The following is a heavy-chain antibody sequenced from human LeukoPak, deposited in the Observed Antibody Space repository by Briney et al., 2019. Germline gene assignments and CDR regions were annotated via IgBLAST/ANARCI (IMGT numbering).Heavy chain of an antibody. D-gene: IGHD1-26*01. V-gene: IGHV3-48*02. CDR2: ITASGTAM. CDR3: ASSGSYRFDY. CDR1: GFVFRDYT. Sequence: GGSLRLSCVASGFVFRDYTMNWVRQAPGKGLEWVSHITASGTAMFYADSVKGRFTISRDNAKNSLYLQMNSLRDEDTAVYYCASSGSYRFDYWGQGTLVTVPS. J-gene: IGHJ4*02.